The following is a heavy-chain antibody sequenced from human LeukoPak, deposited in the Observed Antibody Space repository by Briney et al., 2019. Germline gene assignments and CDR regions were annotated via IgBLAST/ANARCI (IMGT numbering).Heavy chain of an antibody. V-gene: IGHV4-59*08. J-gene: IGHJ4*02. CDR2: IYYSGST. Sequence: SETLSLTCTVSGGSFSSFYWSWIRQPPGKGLEWIGYIYYSGSTNYNPSLKSRVTISVDTSKNRSSLKLSSVTAADTAVYYCARHTVAGGFDYWGQGTLVTVSS. CDR3: ARHTVAGGFDY. CDR1: GGSFSSFY. D-gene: IGHD6-19*01.